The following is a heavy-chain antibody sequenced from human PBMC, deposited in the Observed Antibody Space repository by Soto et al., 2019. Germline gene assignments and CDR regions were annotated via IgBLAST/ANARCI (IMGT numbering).Heavy chain of an antibody. J-gene: IGHJ6*02. Sequence: KPSETLSLTCTVSGGSISSYYWSWIRQPPGKGLEWIGYIYYSGSTNYNPSLKSRVTISVDTSKNQFSLKLSSVTAADTAVYYCARVLALYDILTGYYSRSYYGMDVWGQGTTVTVSS. CDR3: ARVLALYDILTGYYSRSYYGMDV. CDR2: IYYSGST. D-gene: IGHD3-9*01. CDR1: GGSISSYY. V-gene: IGHV4-59*01.